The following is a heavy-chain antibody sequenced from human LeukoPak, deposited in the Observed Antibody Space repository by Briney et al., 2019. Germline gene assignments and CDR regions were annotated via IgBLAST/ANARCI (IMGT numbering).Heavy chain of an antibody. Sequence: GGSLRLSCAASGFTFTNYAMTSVRQAPGKGLEYVSAISDSGGRTYYADSVKGRFTISRDASKNTVYLQMNSLRAEDTAVYYCAKSGSCDSWGQGTLVTVSS. CDR2: ISDSGGRT. CDR3: AKSGSCDS. CDR1: GFTFTNYA. V-gene: IGHV3-23*01. J-gene: IGHJ4*02.